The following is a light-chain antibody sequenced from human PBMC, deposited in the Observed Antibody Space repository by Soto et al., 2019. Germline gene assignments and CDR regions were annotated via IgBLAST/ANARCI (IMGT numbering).Light chain of an antibody. CDR1: SSDVGNYNY. CDR2: NVN. Sequence: LTQSASVSGSPGQSITISCTGTSSDVGNYNYVSWYQQHPGEVPKLIIFNVNNRPSGVSNRFSGSKSGNTASLTISGLQAEDEADYYCSTFTISTTYICGSGTKVTVL. V-gene: IGLV2-14*01. J-gene: IGLJ1*01. CDR3: STFTISTTYI.